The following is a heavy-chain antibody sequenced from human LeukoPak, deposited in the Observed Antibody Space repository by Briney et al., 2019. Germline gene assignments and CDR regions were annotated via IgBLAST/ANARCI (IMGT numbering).Heavy chain of an antibody. CDR1: GFTFSSYG. V-gene: IGHV3-30*03. D-gene: IGHD4-23*01. Sequence: GGSLRLSCAASGFTFSSYGIHWVRQAPGKGLEWEAVISYDGSNKYYADSVKGRFTISRDNSKNTLYLQMNSLRAEDTAVYYCARDITRYGDNAVDYWGQGTLVTVSS. J-gene: IGHJ4*02. CDR2: ISYDGSNK. CDR3: ARDITRYGDNAVDY.